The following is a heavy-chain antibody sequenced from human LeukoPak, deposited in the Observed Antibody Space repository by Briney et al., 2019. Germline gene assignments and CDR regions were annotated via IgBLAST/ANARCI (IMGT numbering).Heavy chain of an antibody. Sequence: GGSLRLSCAASGFTVSSNYMSWVRQAPGKGLEWVSVIYSGGSTYYADSVKGRFTISRDNSKNTLYLQMNSLRAEDTAVYYCARVGISFYYGMDVWGQGTTVTVSS. CDR1: GFTVSSNY. D-gene: IGHD2-15*01. V-gene: IGHV3-66*01. CDR2: IYSGGST. J-gene: IGHJ6*02. CDR3: ARVGISFYYGMDV.